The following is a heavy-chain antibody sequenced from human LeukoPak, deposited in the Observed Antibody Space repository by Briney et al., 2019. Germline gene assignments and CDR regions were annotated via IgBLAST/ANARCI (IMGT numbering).Heavy chain of an antibody. D-gene: IGHD2-15*01. CDR2: ISGSGGST. Sequence: PGGSLRLSCAASGFTFSSYGMSWVRQAPGKGLEWVSAISGSGGSTYYGDCVKGRFTISRDSSKNTLYLQLNSLRADDTAIYYCARGTANYCSGGSCYLAYWGQGTLVTVSS. V-gene: IGHV3-23*01. CDR1: GFTFSSYG. J-gene: IGHJ4*02. CDR3: ARGTANYCSGGSCYLAY.